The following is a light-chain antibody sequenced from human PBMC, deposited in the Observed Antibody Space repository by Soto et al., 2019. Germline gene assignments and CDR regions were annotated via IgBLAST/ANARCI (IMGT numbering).Light chain of an antibody. V-gene: IGKV1-5*01. Sequence: DIQMTQSPSTLSASVGDRVTITCRASQTISSWLAWYQRKPGKAPKLLIYDASTLESGVPSRFSGSGSGTEFTLTISSLQPDDFATYYCQQYNNYPYTFGQGTKLEIK. CDR2: DAS. CDR1: QTISSW. CDR3: QQYNNYPYT. J-gene: IGKJ2*01.